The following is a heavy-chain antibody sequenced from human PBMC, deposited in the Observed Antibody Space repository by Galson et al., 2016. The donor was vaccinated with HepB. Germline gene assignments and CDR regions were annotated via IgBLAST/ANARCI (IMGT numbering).Heavy chain of an antibody. CDR3: ARFTQEWLDRVYYFDY. CDR1: GFTFGRYA. CDR2: ISGDGGRT. J-gene: IGHJ4*02. V-gene: IGHV3-23*01. Sequence: SLRLSCAASGFTFGRYAMSWVRQAPGKGLEWVSAISGDGGRTYYAGSVQGRFTSSKDRSTNTMYLQMNSLRTDDTAVYYCARFTQEWLDRVYYFDYWGQGTLVTVSS. D-gene: IGHD6-19*01.